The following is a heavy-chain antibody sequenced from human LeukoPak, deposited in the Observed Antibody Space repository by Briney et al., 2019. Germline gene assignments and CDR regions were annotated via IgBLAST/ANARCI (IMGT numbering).Heavy chain of an antibody. CDR2: ISHDGSNE. CDR3: ARVNGVGYSNYEFDP. D-gene: IGHD4-11*01. CDR1: GFTFSSSA. Sequence: PGGSLRLSCAASGFTFSSSAMHWVRQAPGKGLEWVAFISHDGSNEYYADSVKGQFTISRDNSKNTLYLQMNSLRAEDTAVYYCARVNGVGYSNYEFDPWGQGTLVTVSS. V-gene: IGHV3-30*04. J-gene: IGHJ5*02.